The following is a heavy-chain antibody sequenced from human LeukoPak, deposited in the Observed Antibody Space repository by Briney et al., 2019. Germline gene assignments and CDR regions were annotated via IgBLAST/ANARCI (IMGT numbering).Heavy chain of an antibody. J-gene: IGHJ4*02. Sequence: GGSLRLSCAASGFTFSSYAMSWVRQAPGKGLEWVSAISGSGGSTYYADSVKGRFTISRDNSKNTLYLQMNSLRAEDTAVYYCAKGGGNDYVWGSYRNKAPDYWGQGTLVTVSS. CDR2: ISGSGGST. D-gene: IGHD3-16*02. CDR1: GFTFSSYA. CDR3: AKGGGNDYVWGSYRNKAPDY. V-gene: IGHV3-23*01.